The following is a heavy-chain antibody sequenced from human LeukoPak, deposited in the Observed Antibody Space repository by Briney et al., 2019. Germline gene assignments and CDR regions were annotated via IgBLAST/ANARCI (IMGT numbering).Heavy chain of an antibody. Sequence: SETLSLTCTVSGGSITDYYWSWIRHSSGKGLEWIGYMYYSGSAYYSPSLKTRVTLSVDTSKNQFSLKLTSVTAADTAVYYCARVGFIWPHYYFDYWGQGTLVTVSS. CDR3: ARVGFIWPHYYFDY. D-gene: IGHD1-26*01. CDR1: GGSITDYY. CDR2: MYYSGSA. J-gene: IGHJ4*02. V-gene: IGHV4-59*08.